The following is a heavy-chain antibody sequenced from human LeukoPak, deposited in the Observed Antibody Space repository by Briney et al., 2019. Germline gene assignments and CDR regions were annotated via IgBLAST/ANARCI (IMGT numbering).Heavy chain of an antibody. J-gene: IGHJ6*03. Sequence: KTSETLSLTCTVSGYSVSSGYYWGWIRQPPGKGLGGIETIYHSGSTYYNPSLKSRVTISVDTSKNQLSLKLSSVTAADTAVYYCARESGGDYNGVILDYYYYYMDVWGKGTTVTVSS. CDR1: GYSVSSGYY. CDR3: ARESGGDYNGVILDYYYYYMDV. D-gene: IGHD2-21*02. V-gene: IGHV4-38-2*02. CDR2: IYHSGST.